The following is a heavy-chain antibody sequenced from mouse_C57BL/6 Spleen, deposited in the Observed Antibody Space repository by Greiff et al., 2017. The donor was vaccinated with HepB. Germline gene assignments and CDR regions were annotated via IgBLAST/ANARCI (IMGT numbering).Heavy chain of an antibody. CDR3: ARGTTGFMDY. D-gene: IGHD1-1*01. V-gene: IGHV1-26*01. CDR1: GYTFTDYY. Sequence: EVQLQQSGPELVKPGASVKISCKASGYTFTDYYMNWVKQSHGKSLEWIGDINPNNGGTSYNQKFKGKATLTVDKSSSTAYMELSSLTSEDSAVYCCARGTTGFMDYWGQGTSVTVSS. CDR2: INPNNGGT. J-gene: IGHJ4*01.